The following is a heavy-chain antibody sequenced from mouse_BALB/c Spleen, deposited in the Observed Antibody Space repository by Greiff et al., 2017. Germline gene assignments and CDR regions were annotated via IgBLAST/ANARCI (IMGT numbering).Heavy chain of an antibody. Sequence: EVKVVESGGGLVQPGGSLKLSCAASGFTFSSYTMSWVRQTPEKRLEWVAYISNGGGSTYYPDTVKGRFTISRDNAKNTMYLQMSSLKSEDTAMYYCERKGGAGGFAYWGQGTLVTVSA. CDR1: GFTFSSYT. CDR2: ISNGGGST. J-gene: IGHJ3*01. V-gene: IGHV5-12-2*01. CDR3: ERKGGAGGFAY.